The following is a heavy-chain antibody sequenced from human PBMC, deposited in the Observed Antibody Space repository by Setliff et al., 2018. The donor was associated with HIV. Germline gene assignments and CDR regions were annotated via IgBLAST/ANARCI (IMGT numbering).Heavy chain of an antibody. Sequence: GESLKISCAASGFTFSTYAMSWVRQAPGKGLEWVSAISNSGGDTYYADSVKGRFTISRDNSKNTLYLQMNSLRAEDTAVYYCARPQHIYDDSSDDYWGQGTLVTVSS. CDR1: GFTFSTYA. D-gene: IGHD3-22*01. J-gene: IGHJ4*02. CDR3: ARPQHIYDDSSDDY. V-gene: IGHV3-23*01. CDR2: ISNSGGDT.